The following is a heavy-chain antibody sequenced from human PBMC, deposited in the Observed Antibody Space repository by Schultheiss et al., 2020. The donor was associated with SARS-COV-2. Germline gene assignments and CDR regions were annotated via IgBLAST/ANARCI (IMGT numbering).Heavy chain of an antibody. Sequence: SQTLSLTCTVSGYSISSGYYWGWIRQPPGKGLEWIGSIYYSGSTYYNPSLKSRVTISVDTSKNQFSLKLSSVTAADTAVYYCTRNCGGDCYSGMSYYYYYMDVWGKGTTVTVSS. CDR1: GYSISSGYY. J-gene: IGHJ6*03. CDR2: IYYSGST. CDR3: TRNCGGDCYSGMSYYYYYMDV. V-gene: IGHV4-38-2*02. D-gene: IGHD2-21*01.